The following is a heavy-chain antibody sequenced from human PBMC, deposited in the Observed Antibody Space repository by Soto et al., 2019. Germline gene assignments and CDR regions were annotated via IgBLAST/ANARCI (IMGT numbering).Heavy chain of an antibody. V-gene: IGHV3-30-3*01. CDR2: ISHDGRIG. D-gene: IGHD3-3*01. J-gene: IGHJ5*02. CDR1: GFTFSSFA. Sequence: PGGSLRLSCGASGFTFSSFAFHWGRQAPGEGLEWVALISHDGRIGNYADSVKGRFIISRDNSKNTVYMQMDSLRLEDTGVYYCARDGLPDDFRSGGYWFDPWGQGTQVTSP. CDR3: ARDGLPDDFRSGGYWFDP.